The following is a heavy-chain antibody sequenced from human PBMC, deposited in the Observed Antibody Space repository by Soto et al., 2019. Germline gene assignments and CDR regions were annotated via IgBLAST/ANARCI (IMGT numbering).Heavy chain of an antibody. CDR2: IYSGGST. CDR3: ARESAAAGGSYFDY. V-gene: IGHV3-66*01. CDR1: GFTVSSNY. J-gene: IGHJ4*02. D-gene: IGHD6-13*01. Sequence: GGSRLSCAASGFTVSSNYMSWVRQAPGKGLEWVSVIYSGGSTYYADSVKGRFTISRDNSKNTLYLQMNSLRAEDTVVYYCARESAAAGGSYFDYWGQGTLVTVSS.